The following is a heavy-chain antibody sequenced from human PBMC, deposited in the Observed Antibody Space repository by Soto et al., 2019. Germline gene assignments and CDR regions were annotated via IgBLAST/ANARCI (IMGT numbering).Heavy chain of an antibody. V-gene: IGHV4-59*08. D-gene: IGHD4-17*01. J-gene: IGHJ3*02. Sequence: SETLSLTCTVSGGSISSYYWSWIRQPPGKGLEWIGYIYYSGSTNYNPSLKSRVTISVDTSKNQFSLKLSSVTAADTAVYYCGGVDYGDYWGAFDIWGQGTMVTVSS. CDR1: GGSISSYY. CDR3: GGVDYGDYWGAFDI. CDR2: IYYSGST.